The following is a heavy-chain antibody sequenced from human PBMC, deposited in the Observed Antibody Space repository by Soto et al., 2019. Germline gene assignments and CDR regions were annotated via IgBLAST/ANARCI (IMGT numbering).Heavy chain of an antibody. CDR3: ARGLIDYYDSSGYFFDY. Sequence: SETLSLTCTVSGGSISSYYWSWIRQPAGKGLEWIGRIYTSGSTNYNPSLKSRVTMSIDTSKNQFSLKLSSVTAADTAVYYCARGLIDYYDSSGYFFDYWGQGTLVTVSS. V-gene: IGHV4-4*07. J-gene: IGHJ4*02. D-gene: IGHD3-22*01. CDR1: GGSISSYY. CDR2: IYTSGST.